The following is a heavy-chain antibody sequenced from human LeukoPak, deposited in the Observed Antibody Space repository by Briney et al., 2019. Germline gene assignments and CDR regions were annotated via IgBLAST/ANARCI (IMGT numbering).Heavy chain of an antibody. CDR1: GFTFSTYS. V-gene: IGHV3-23*01. Sequence: PGGSLRLSCAASGFTFSTYSMGWVRQAPGKGLEWVSVINNYGGSTFYADSVKGRFTISRDNSKNPLYLHMNSLRAEDTAVYYCARYWNDRYFDYWGQGTLVTVSS. CDR2: INNYGGST. J-gene: IGHJ4*02. D-gene: IGHD1-1*01. CDR3: ARYWNDRYFDY.